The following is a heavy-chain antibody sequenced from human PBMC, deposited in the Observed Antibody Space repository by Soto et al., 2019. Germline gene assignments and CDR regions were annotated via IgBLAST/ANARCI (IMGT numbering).Heavy chain of an antibody. V-gene: IGHV3-30-3*01. CDR3: ARDYYYDSSGYYYSPRGESNWFDP. J-gene: IGHJ5*02. D-gene: IGHD3-22*01. CDR2: ISYDGSNK. CDR1: GFTFSSYA. Sequence: GGSLRLSGAASGFTFSSYAMHWVRQAPGKGLEWVAVISYDGSNKYYADSVKGRFTISRDNSKNTLYLQMNSLRAEDTAVYYCARDYYYDSSGYYYSPRGESNWFDPWGQGTLVTVSS.